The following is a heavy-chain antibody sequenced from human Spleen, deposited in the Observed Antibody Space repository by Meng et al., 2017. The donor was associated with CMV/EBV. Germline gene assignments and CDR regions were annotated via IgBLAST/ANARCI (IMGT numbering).Heavy chain of an antibody. J-gene: IGHJ4*02. CDR2: SSAYNGNT. Sequence: ASVKVSCKASGYTFTNYGISWVRQAPGQGLEWMGWSSAYNGNTDYAQKLQGRVTMTTDTSTSTAYMELRSLRSDDTAMYYCARVARYCTNTSSCFDYWGQGTLVTVSS. CDR3: ARVARYCTNTSSCFDY. D-gene: IGHD2-2*01. V-gene: IGHV1-18*01. CDR1: GYTFTNYG.